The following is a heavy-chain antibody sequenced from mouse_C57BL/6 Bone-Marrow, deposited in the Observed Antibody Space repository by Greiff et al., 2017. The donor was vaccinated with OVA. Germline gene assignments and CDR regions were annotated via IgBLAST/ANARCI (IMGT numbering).Heavy chain of an antibody. CDR1: GYPFTNYW. CDR3: ARNITVFDY. J-gene: IGHJ2*01. V-gene: IGHV1-63*01. CDR2: IYPGGGYT. D-gene: IGHD1-1*01. Sequence: QVQLKESGAELVRPGTSVKLSCKASGYPFTNYWIGWAKQRPGHGLEWIGDIYPGGGYTNYNEKFKGKAILTADKSSSTAYMQFSSLTSEDSAIYYYARNITVFDYWGQGTTLTVSS.